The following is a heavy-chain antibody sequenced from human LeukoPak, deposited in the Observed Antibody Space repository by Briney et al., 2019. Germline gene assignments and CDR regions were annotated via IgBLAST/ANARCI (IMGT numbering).Heavy chain of an antibody. Sequence: SETLSLTCTVSGGSISSYYWSWIRQPPGKGLEWIGYIYYSGSTNYNPSLKSRVTISVDTSKNQFPLKLSSVTAADTAVYYCACRSGSYRSYYFDYWGQGTLVTVSS. CDR3: ACRSGSYRSYYFDY. CDR1: GGSISSYY. J-gene: IGHJ4*02. CDR2: IYYSGST. V-gene: IGHV4-59*01. D-gene: IGHD3-10*01.